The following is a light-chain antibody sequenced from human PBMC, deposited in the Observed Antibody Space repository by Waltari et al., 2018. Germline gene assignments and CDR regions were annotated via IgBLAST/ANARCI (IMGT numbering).Light chain of an antibody. CDR1: HSISSY. CDR3: QQSYSTPPFT. V-gene: IGKV1-39*01. CDR2: AAS. J-gene: IGKJ3*01. Sequence: DIQMTQSPSSLSASVGDRVTIPCRASHSISSYLNWDQQKPGKAPNLLIYAASSLQSGVPSRFSGSGSGTDFTLTISSLQPEDFATYYCQQSYSTPPFTFGPGTKVDIK.